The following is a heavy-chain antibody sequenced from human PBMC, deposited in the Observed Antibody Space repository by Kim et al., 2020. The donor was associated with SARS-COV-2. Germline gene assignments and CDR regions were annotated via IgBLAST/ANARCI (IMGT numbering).Heavy chain of an antibody. V-gene: IGHV4-34*01. Sequence: NYNPSLKSRVTRSVDTSKNQFSLKLSSVTAADTAVYYCARAVAGYYGMDVWGQGTTVTVSS. J-gene: IGHJ6*02. D-gene: IGHD6-19*01. CDR3: ARAVAGYYGMDV.